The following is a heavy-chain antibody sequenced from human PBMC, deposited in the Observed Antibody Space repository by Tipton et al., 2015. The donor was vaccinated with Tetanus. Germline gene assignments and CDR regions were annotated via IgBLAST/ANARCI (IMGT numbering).Heavy chain of an antibody. V-gene: IGHV4-61*08. D-gene: IGHD1-14*01. J-gene: IGHJ4*02. CDR3: ARGTGDY. CDR1: GGSVRSGDYS. CDR2: VSYSGRT. Sequence: TLSLTCTVSGGSVRSGDYSWNWIRQTPGKGLEWLAYVSYSGRTNSNYSLKSRVTISVDTSKNQFSLKLSSVTAADTAVYYCARGTGDYWGQGTLVTVSS.